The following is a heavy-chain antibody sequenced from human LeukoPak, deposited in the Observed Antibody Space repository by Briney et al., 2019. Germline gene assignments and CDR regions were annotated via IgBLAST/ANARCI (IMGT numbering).Heavy chain of an antibody. Sequence: PSETLSLTCPVSGYSITSGYDWGWIRQPPGKGLEWIGSIHHSGVTYFNPSLKSRVTLSVDTSKNQISLKLSSVTAADTAVYYCARDFLECSRASCLDWFDPWGQGTLVSVSS. CDR2: IHHSGVT. J-gene: IGHJ5*02. D-gene: IGHD2-2*01. V-gene: IGHV4-38-2*02. CDR3: ARDFLECSRASCLDWFDP. CDR1: GYSITSGYD.